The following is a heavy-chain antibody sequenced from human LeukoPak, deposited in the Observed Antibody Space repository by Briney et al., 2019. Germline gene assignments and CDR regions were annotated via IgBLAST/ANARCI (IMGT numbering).Heavy chain of an antibody. CDR1: RYTVSANY. Sequence: PGGSLRLSCAASRYTVSANYVSWVRQAPAKGLEWVSVIYMNGATYHADSVKGRFTISRDNSKNTVYLQMNSLRAEDTAVYYCAKGGRWLLGSLYFDYWGQGALFTVSS. CDR2: IYMNGAT. J-gene: IGHJ4*02. D-gene: IGHD5-12*01. V-gene: IGHV3-53*05. CDR3: AKGGRWLLGSLYFDY.